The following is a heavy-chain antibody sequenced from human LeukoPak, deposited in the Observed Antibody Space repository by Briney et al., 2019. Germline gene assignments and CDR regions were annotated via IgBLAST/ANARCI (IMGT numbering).Heavy chain of an antibody. CDR1: GFTFSSYA. D-gene: IGHD3-22*01. CDR2: ISYDGSNK. V-gene: IGHV3-30-3*01. Sequence: GGSLRLSCAASGFTFSSYAMHWVRQAPGKGLEWVAVISYDGSNKYYADSVKGRFTISRDKSKNTLYLQMNSLKVEDTAVYYCARLPTFYFDSSHYHYDYWGRGTQVTASS. J-gene: IGHJ4*02. CDR3: ARLPTFYFDSSHYHYDY.